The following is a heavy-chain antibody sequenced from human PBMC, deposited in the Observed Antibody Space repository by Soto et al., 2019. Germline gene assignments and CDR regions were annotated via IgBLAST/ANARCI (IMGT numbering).Heavy chain of an antibody. J-gene: IGHJ6*02. CDR2: ISAYNGNT. V-gene: IGHV1-18*01. CDR3: ARSSLPPLYYYYGMDV. Sequence: QVQLVQSGAEVKKPGASVKVSCKASGYTFTSYGISWVRQAPGQGLEWMGWISAYNGNTNYAQKLQGRVTMTTDTSTSPAYMELRSLRSDDTAVYYCARSSLPPLYYYYGMDVWGQGTTVTVSS. D-gene: IGHD6-13*01. CDR1: GYTFTSYG.